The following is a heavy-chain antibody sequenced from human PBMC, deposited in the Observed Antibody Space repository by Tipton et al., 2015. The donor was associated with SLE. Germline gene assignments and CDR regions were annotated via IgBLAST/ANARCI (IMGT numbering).Heavy chain of an antibody. CDR2: ISWDGGST. Sequence: SLRLSCAASGFTLDDYTMHWVRQAPGKGLEWVSLISWDGGSTYYADSVKGRFTISRDNSKNSLYLQMNSLRTEDTALYYCAKCKPVGYYMDVWGKGTTVTVSS. CDR3: AKCKPVGYYMDV. J-gene: IGHJ6*03. V-gene: IGHV3-43*01. D-gene: IGHD4-23*01. CDR1: GFTLDDYT.